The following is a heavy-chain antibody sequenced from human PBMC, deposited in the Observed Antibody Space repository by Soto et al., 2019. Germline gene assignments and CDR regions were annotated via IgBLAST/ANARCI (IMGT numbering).Heavy chain of an antibody. CDR1: GGSISSYY. D-gene: IGHD1-1*01. CDR3: AHQTISYTLDV. CDR2: IYHGGAT. J-gene: IGHJ6*02. Sequence: SETLSLTCTVSGGSISSYYWSWVRQTPGKGLEWIGEIYHGGATYYNPSLKSRVTISTDESKNQLSLKLNSVTAADTAVYYCAHQTISYTLDVWGQGTTVTVSS. V-gene: IGHV4-4*02.